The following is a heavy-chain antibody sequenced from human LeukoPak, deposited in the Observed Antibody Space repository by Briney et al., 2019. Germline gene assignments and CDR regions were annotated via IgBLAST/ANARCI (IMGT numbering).Heavy chain of an antibody. Sequence: SETLSLPCGVYGGSFSGHFYSWIRQPPGKGLEWIGEITHRGSINYNPSLKSRVAMSVDTSKNHFSLNLTSVTAADNGVYYCARALAAAVINWGQGTLVTVSS. CDR3: ARALAAAVIN. V-gene: IGHV4-34*01. D-gene: IGHD6-13*01. CDR1: GGSFSGHF. CDR2: ITHRGSI. J-gene: IGHJ1*01.